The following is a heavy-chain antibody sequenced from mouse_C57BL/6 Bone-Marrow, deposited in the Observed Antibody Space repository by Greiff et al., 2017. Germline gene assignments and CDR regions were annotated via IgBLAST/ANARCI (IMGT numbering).Heavy chain of an antibody. CDR1: GYTFTDYY. J-gene: IGHJ3*01. V-gene: IGHV1-19*01. Sequence: EVQLQQSGPVLVKPGASVKMSCKASGYTFTDYYMNWVKQSHGKSLEWIGVINPYNGGTSYNQKFKGKATLTVDKSSSTAYMELNSLTSEDSAVYYCATQGDGPFAYWGQGTLVTVSA. D-gene: IGHD3-1*01. CDR2: INPYNGGT. CDR3: ATQGDGPFAY.